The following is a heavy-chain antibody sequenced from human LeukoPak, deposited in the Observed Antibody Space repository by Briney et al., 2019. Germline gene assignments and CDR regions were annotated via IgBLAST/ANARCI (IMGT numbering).Heavy chain of an antibody. CDR2: IWYDGSNK. CDR1: GFTLDKFD. D-gene: IGHD3-10*01. V-gene: IGHV3-33*07. CDR3: VREFGCWFDH. J-gene: IGHJ5*02. Sequence: GGSLRLSCPASGFTLDKFDKTWLRQAPGKGLEWVAVIWYDGSNKYYADSVDGRFSISRDNYKNTLYLQMDSLRVEDTAVYYCVREFGCWFDHWGQGTLVTVSS.